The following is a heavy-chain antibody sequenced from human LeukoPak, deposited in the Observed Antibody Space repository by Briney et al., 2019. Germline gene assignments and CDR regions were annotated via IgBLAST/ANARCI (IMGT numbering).Heavy chain of an antibody. CDR3: ARHGRGASSDSDIDY. V-gene: IGHV5-51*01. Sequence: GESLKISCKGSGYSFTSYWIGWVRQMPGKGLEWMGIIYPGDSDTRYSPSFQGQVTISADKSISTAYLQWSSLKASDTAMYYCARHGRGASSDSDIDYWGQGTLVTVSS. J-gene: IGHJ4*02. CDR1: GYSFTSYW. CDR2: IYPGDSDT. D-gene: IGHD6-19*01.